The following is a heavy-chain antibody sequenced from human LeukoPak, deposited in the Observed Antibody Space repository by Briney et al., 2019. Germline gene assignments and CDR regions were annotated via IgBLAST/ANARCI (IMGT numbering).Heavy chain of an antibody. J-gene: IGHJ6*02. Sequence: PGGSLRLSCAASGFTFSSYAMSWVRQAPGKGLEWVSAISGSSGSTYYADSVKGRFTISRDNSKNTLYLQMNSLRAEDTAVYYCAKGIGDYYYYYGMDVWGQGTTVTVSS. CDR1: GFTFSSYA. CDR3: AKGIGDYYYYYGMDV. CDR2: ISGSSGST. D-gene: IGHD4-17*01. V-gene: IGHV3-23*01.